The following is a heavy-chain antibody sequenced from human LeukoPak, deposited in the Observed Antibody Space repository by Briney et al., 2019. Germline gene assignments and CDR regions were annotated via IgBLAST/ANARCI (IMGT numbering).Heavy chain of an antibody. V-gene: IGHV3-7*03. CDR1: GFTFSIYA. Sequence: GGSLRLSCAASGFTFSIYAMSWVRQAPGKGLEWVANIKQDGSEKYYVDSVKGRFTISRDNAKNSLYLQMNSLRAEDTAVYYCARDHAPNSPADGPRDYYYGMDVWGKGTTVTVSS. J-gene: IGHJ6*04. CDR3: ARDHAPNSPADGPRDYYYGMDV. CDR2: IKQDGSEK. D-gene: IGHD2-2*01.